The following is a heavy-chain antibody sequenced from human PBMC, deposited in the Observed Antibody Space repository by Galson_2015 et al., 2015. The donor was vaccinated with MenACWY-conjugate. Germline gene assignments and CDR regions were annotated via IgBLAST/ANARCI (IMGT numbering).Heavy chain of an antibody. V-gene: IGHV4-61*08. CDR3: ARVIPRKYTTTWNVYYFDY. J-gene: IGHJ4*02. Sequence: LSLTCTVSGASVGRTGHYWSWIRQPPGKGLEWIGYIYYSGTTNYNPSLKSRVTISVDTSENQFSLRLRSVTAADTAVYYCARVIPRKYTTTWNVYYFDYWGQGTLVTVSS. CDR1: GASVGRTGHY. CDR2: IYYSGTT. D-gene: IGHD1-1*01.